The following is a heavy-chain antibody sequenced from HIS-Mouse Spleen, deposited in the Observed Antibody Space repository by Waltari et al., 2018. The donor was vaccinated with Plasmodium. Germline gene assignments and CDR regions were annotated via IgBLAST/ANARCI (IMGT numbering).Heavy chain of an antibody. Sequence: QVQLQQWGAGLLKPSETLSLTCAVYGGSFSGYYWSWIRQPPGKGLEWIGEINHSGRTNYNPSRKSRVTISVDTSKNQFSLKLSSVTAADTAVYYCARTGDYGGNSWGQGTLVTVSS. CDR1: GGSFSGYY. J-gene: IGHJ4*02. CDR3: ARTGDYGGNS. CDR2: INHSGRT. D-gene: IGHD4-17*01. V-gene: IGHV4-34*01.